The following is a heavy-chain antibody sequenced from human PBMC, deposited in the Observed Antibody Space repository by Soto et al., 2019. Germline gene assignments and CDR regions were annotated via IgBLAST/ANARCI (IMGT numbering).Heavy chain of an antibody. CDR3: ARSYCGGDCYGLDAFDI. Sequence: QITLKESGPTLVKPTQTLTLTCTFSGFSLSTSGVGVGWIRQPPGKALEWLALIYWDDDKRYRPSLKSRLTITKDTSKTQVVLTMPNMDPLDTATYYCARSYCGGDCYGLDAFDIWGQGTMVTVSS. CDR1: GFSLSTSGVG. J-gene: IGHJ3*02. CDR2: IYWDDDK. D-gene: IGHD2-21*02. V-gene: IGHV2-5*02.